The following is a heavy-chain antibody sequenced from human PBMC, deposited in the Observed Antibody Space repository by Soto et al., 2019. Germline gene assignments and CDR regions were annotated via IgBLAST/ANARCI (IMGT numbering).Heavy chain of an antibody. V-gene: IGHV3-33*01. J-gene: IGHJ4*02. D-gene: IGHD2-21*01. Sequence: QVQLVESGGGVVQPGRSLRLSCAASGFTFSSYGMHWVRQAPGKGLEWVAVIWYDGSNKYYADSVKGRFTISRDNSKNTLYLKMNSLRAEDTAVYYCARDRNSLDYWGQGTLVTVSS. CDR2: IWYDGSNK. CDR3: ARDRNSLDY. CDR1: GFTFSSYG.